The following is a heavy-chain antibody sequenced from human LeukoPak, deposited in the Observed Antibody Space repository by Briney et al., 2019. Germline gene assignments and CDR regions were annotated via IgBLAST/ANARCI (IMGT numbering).Heavy chain of an antibody. CDR2: INHSGST. CDR1: GGSFSNYY. Sequence: SETLSLTCAVYGGSFSNYYWSWIRQPPGKGLGWIGEINHSGSTHYNPSLKSRVTISVDTSKKQFSLKLSSVTAADTAVYYCARGDSSGYYYRFDYWGQGTLVTVSS. V-gene: IGHV4-34*01. J-gene: IGHJ4*02. D-gene: IGHD3-22*01. CDR3: ARGDSSGYYYRFDY.